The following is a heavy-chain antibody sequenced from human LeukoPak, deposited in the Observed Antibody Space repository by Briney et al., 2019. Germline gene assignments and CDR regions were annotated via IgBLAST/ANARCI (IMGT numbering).Heavy chain of an antibody. J-gene: IGHJ1*01. V-gene: IGHV1-46*01. D-gene: IGHD6-13*01. CDR1: GYTFTSYD. Sequence: ASVKVSCKASGYTFTSYDINWVRQATGQGLEWMGIINPSGGSTSYAQKFQGRVTMTRDTSTSTVYMELSSLRSEDTAVYYCARQSGYSSSWSRNSVPAEYFQHWGQGTLVTVSS. CDR2: INPSGGST. CDR3: ARQSGYSSSWSRNSVPAEYFQH.